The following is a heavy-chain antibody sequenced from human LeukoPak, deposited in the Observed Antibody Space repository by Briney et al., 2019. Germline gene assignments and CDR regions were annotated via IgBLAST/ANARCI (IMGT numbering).Heavy chain of an antibody. Sequence: AGGSLRLSCAASGFTFSSYSMNWVRQAPGKGLEWVSSISSSSSYIYYADSVKGRFTISRDNAKNSLYLQMNSLRAEDTAVYYCAREAAESYGMDVWGQGTTVTVSS. CDR3: AREAAESYGMDV. D-gene: IGHD3-10*01. V-gene: IGHV3-21*01. J-gene: IGHJ6*02. CDR1: GFTFSSYS. CDR2: ISSSSSYI.